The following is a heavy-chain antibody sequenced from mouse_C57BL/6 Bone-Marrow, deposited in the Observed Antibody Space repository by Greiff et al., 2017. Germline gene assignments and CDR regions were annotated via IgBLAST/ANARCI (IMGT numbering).Heavy chain of an antibody. CDR2: IWTGGCT. Sequence: VKLVESGPGLVAPSQSLSITCTVSGFSLTSYAISWVRQPPGKGLEWLGVIWTGGCTNYNSALKSRLSISKDNSKSQVFLKMNSLQTDDTARYYCARNGDGYYVWFAYWGQGTLVTVSA. V-gene: IGHV2-9-1*01. CDR3: ARNGDGYYVWFAY. J-gene: IGHJ3*01. D-gene: IGHD2-3*01. CDR1: GFSLTSYA.